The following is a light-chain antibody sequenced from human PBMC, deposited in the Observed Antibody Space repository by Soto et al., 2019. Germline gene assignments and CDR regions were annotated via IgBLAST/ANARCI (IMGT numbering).Light chain of an antibody. CDR1: QRVNSRY. J-gene: IGKJ4*01. CDR2: GVS. Sequence: EIVLTQSPPPLSLSPGESVTLYCRARQRVNSRYLAWYQQKPGQAPRILIYGVSNRATGIPDRFSGSGSGTEFTLTISSLQSQDFAVYYCHQYYKWPLTFGGGTKVDIK. V-gene: IGKV3D-15*01. CDR3: HQYYKWPLT.